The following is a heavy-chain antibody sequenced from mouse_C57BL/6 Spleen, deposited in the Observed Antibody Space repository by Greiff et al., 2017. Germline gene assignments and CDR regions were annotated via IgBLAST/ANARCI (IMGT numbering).Heavy chain of an antibody. CDR1: GFTFSDYG. CDR2: ISSGSSTI. Sequence: EVKLMASGGGLVKPGGSLKLSCAASGFTFSDYGMHWVRQAPEKGLEWVAYISSGSSTIYYADTVKGRFTISRDNAKNTLFLQMTSLRSEDTAMYYCAREDYAWFAYWGQGTLVTVSA. D-gene: IGHD2-4*01. CDR3: AREDYAWFAY. V-gene: IGHV5-17*01. J-gene: IGHJ3*01.